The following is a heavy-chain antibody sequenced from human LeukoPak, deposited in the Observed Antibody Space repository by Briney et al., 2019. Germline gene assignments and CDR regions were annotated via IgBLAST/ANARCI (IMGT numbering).Heavy chain of an antibody. CDR1: GFTFSSYG. J-gene: IGHJ4*02. CDR2: ISYDGSNK. D-gene: IGHD3-9*01. CDR3: AKGLGQMSHFDY. V-gene: IGHV3-30*18. Sequence: PGGSLRLSCAASGFTFSSYGMHWVRQAPGKGLEWVAVISYDGSNKYFADSVKGRFTISRDNSKNTLYLQMNSLRAEDTAVYYCAKGLGQMSHFDYWGQGTLVTVSS.